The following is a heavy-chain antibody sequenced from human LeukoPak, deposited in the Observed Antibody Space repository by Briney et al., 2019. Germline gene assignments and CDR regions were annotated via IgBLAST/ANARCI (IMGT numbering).Heavy chain of an antibody. CDR1: GFTFSSYE. Sequence: PGGSLRLSCAASGFTFSSYEMNWVRQAPGKGLEWVSYISSSGSTIYYADSVKGRFTISRDNSKNTLYLQMNSLRAEDTAVYYCAKYMLGGFLRGAFDIWGQGTMVTVSS. J-gene: IGHJ3*02. CDR2: ISSSGSTI. D-gene: IGHD3-9*01. CDR3: AKYMLGGFLRGAFDI. V-gene: IGHV3-48*03.